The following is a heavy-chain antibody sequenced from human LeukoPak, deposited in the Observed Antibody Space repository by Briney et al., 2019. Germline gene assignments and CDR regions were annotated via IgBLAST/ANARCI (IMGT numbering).Heavy chain of an antibody. CDR2: TVNGGST. V-gene: IGHV3-53*01. Sequence: GGSLKLSCAASGFTVSSNYMSWVRQAPGKGLEWVSVTVNGGSTYYSDSVKGRFTVSGDNSKNTLYLQMNSLRAEDTAVYYCVRDQYFWGQGTLVTVSS. J-gene: IGHJ4*02. CDR1: GFTVSSNY. CDR3: VRDQYF.